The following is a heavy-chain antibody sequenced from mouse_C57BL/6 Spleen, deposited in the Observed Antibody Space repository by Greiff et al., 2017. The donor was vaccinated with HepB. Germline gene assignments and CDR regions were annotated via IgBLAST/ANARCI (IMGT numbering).Heavy chain of an antibody. Sequence: QVQLQQPGAELVKPGASVKMSCKASGYTFTSYWITWVKQRPGQGLEWIGDIYPGSGSTNYNEKFKSKATLTVDTSSSTAYMQLSSLTSEDSAFYYCARDYYGSSYSYWGQGTTLTVSS. D-gene: IGHD1-1*01. V-gene: IGHV1-55*01. J-gene: IGHJ2*01. CDR3: ARDYYGSSYSY. CDR2: IYPGSGST. CDR1: GYTFTSYW.